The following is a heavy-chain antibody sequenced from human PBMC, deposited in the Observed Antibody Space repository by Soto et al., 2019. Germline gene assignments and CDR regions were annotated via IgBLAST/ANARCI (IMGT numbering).Heavy chain of an antibody. V-gene: IGHV3-53*01. Sequence: GCVRLSCSASGVTVISKYMSGVREAQLKGVEWVSVIYTVGSTYYADSVKGRFTISRDNSKNTLYLQMNRLTAEDTAVYYCARDPGGTAAEGHGFDSWGQGTLVTVSS. CDR2: IYTVGST. J-gene: IGHJ4*02. D-gene: IGHD6-13*01. CDR1: GVTVISKY. CDR3: ARDPGGTAAEGHGFDS.